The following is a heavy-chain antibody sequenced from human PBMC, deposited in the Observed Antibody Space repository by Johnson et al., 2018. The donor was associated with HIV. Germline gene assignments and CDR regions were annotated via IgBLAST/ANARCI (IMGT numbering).Heavy chain of an antibody. Sequence: QMLLVESGGGLIQPGGSLRLSCAVSGFTFSDYYMSWIRQAPGKGLEWVSYISSSGSTIYYADSVKGRFTISRDNAKNSLYLQMNSLRAEDTAVYYCARDAHRTDDAFDIWGQGTMVTVSS. CDR1: GFTFSDYY. D-gene: IGHD1-14*01. CDR3: ARDAHRTDDAFDI. V-gene: IGHV3-11*04. CDR2: ISSSGSTI. J-gene: IGHJ3*02.